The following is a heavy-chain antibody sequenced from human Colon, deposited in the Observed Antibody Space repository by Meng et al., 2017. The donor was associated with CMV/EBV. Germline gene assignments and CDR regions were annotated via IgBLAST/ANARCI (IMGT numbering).Heavy chain of an antibody. Sequence: GESLKISCSAAGFTFDDFAMTWVRQAPGKGLEWVSGIGGSGGKIYYADSVKGRFTISRDNSENTLYLQMNSLTVEDTAVYYCARDQRRAGATWSAWLDPWGLGARVTVSS. J-gene: IGHJ5*02. V-gene: IGHV3-23*01. CDR1: GFTFDDFA. CDR3: ARDQRRAGATWSAWLDP. CDR2: IGGSGGKI. D-gene: IGHD1-26*01.